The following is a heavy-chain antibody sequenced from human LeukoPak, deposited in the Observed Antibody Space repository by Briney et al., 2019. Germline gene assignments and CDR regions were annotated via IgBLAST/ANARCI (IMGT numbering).Heavy chain of an antibody. D-gene: IGHD3-16*01. J-gene: IGHJ6*02. CDR1: RFTFSTYA. Sequence: GGSLRLSCAASRFTFSTYAMNWVRQAPGKGLEWVSAITGSGGSTYYADSVKGRFTISRDNSKNMLFLQMNSLRAEDTAVYYCARDRAGEYGMDVWGQGTTVTVSS. CDR2: ITGSGGST. CDR3: ARDRAGEYGMDV. V-gene: IGHV3-23*01.